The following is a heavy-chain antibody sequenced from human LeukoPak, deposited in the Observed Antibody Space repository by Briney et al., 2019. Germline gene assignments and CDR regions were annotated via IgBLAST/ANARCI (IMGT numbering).Heavy chain of an antibody. J-gene: IGHJ4*02. CDR2: ISGSGGST. CDR1: GFTFSSYA. V-gene: IGHV3-23*01. CDR3: AKGQDYYDSSGYWGYFDY. Sequence: GGSLRLSCAASGFTFSSYAMSWVRQAPGMGLEWVSAISGSGGSTYYADSVKGRFTISRDNSKNTLYLQMNSLRAEDTAVYYCAKGQDYYDSSGYWGYFDYWGQGTLVTVSS. D-gene: IGHD3-22*01.